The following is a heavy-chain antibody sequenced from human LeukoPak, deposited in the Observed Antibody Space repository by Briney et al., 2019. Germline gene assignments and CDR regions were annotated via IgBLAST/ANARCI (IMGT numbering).Heavy chain of an antibody. J-gene: IGHJ4*02. CDR1: GYTFTGYY. V-gene: IGHV1-2*02. CDR2: INPNSGGT. CDR3: ARESVIIAAAGKGFDY. D-gene: IGHD6-13*01. Sequence: ASVKVSCKASGYTFTGYYMHWVRQAPGQGLEWMGWINPNSGGTNYAQKFQGRVTMTRDTSISTAYMELSRLRSDDTAVYYCARESVIIAAAGKGFDYWGQGTLVTVFS.